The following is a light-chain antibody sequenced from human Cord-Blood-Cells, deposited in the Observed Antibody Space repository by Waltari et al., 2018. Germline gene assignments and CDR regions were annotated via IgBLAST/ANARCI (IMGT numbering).Light chain of an antibody. CDR2: GNS. J-gene: IGLJ1*01. CDR1: SSNIGAGYD. V-gene: IGLV1-40*01. CDR3: QSYDSSLSGYV. Sequence: QSVLTQPPSVSGAPGQRVTISCTGSSSNIGAGYDVHWYQQLPGTAPKLLIYGNSKRPSGVPDRFSGSKSGTSASLAIPGLQAEDEADYYCQSYDSSLSGYVFGTGTKVTVL.